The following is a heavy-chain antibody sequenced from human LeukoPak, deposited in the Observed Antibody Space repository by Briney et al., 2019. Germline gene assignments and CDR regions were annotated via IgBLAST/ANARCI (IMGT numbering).Heavy chain of an antibody. CDR1: GGSISSYY. J-gene: IGHJ2*01. Sequence: SETLSLTCTVSGGSISSYYWSWIRQPAGKGLEWIGRIYTSGSTNYNPSLKSRVTMSVDTSKNQFSLKLSSVTAADTAVYYCARGVVPAARPWFGDLPGGWYFDLWGRGTLVTVSS. CDR2: IYTSGST. D-gene: IGHD2-2*01. V-gene: IGHV4-4*07. CDR3: ARGVVPAARPWFGDLPGGWYFDL.